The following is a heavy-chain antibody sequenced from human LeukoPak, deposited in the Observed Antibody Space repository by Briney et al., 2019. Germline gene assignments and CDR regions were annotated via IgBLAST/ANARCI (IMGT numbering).Heavy chain of an antibody. Sequence: SETLSLTCTVSGGSISSSSYYWGWIRQPPGKGLEWIGSIYYSGSTYYNPSLKNRVTISVDTSKNQFSLKLSAVTAADTAVYYCARQKGAVAPSGFDYWGQGTLVTVSS. CDR2: IYYSGST. J-gene: IGHJ4*02. CDR3: ARQKGAVAPSGFDY. V-gene: IGHV4-39*01. CDR1: GGSISSSSYY. D-gene: IGHD6-19*01.